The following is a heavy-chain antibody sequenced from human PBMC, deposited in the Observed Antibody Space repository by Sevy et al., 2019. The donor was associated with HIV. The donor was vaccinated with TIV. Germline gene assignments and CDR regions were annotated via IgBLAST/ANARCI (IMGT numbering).Heavy chain of an antibody. CDR3: ANAYSGSYSHSYLYALDV. D-gene: IGHD1-26*01. CDR1: GFSFSYYG. CDR2: ISHDGINE. J-gene: IGHJ6*02. Sequence: GGSLRLSSIGSGFSFSYYGIHWVRQSPGKGLDWVALISHDGINEYYADSVKGRFTISRDNSKNTVCLEMNSLRNEDTAIYFCANAYSGSYSHSYLYALDVWGQGTTVTVSS. V-gene: IGHV3-30*18.